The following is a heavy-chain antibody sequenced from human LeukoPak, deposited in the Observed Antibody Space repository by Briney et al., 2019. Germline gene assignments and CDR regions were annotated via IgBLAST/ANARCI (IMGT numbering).Heavy chain of an antibody. J-gene: IGHJ3*02. CDR2: ITYDGSNK. CDR1: GFTFDSYG. V-gene: IGHV3-30*18. Sequence: GGSLRRSCAASGFTFDSYGMHWVRQAPGKGLEWVAVITYDGSNKYYVDSVKGRFTISRDNSKNTLYLQMNSLRPEDTAVYYCAKDRTYDYGTYDAFDIWGPGTMVSVSS. CDR3: AKDRTYDYGTYDAFDI. D-gene: IGHD4-17*01.